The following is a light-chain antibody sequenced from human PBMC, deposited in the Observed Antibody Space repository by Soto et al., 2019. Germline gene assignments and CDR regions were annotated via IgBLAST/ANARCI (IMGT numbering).Light chain of an antibody. V-gene: IGLV2-14*01. CDR2: EVS. CDR3: SSYTNINTRACV. Sequence: QSVLPQPASVSGSPGQSITISCTGTSSDVGGYNYVSWYQQHPGKAPKLMIYEVSNRPSGVSNRFSGSKSGNTASLTISGLQAEDEADYYCSSYTNINTRACVFGTGTKVTVL. J-gene: IGLJ1*01. CDR1: SSDVGGYNY.